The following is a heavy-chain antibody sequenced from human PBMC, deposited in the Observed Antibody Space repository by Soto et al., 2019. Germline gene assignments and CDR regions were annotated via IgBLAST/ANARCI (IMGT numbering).Heavy chain of an antibody. CDR3: ARDGGRYYAMDV. CDR2: IYHSGRT. J-gene: IGHJ6*02. V-gene: IGHV4-38-2*02. D-gene: IGHD3-3*01. CDR1: GCSIGSGYY. Sequence: NPSETLSLTCSVSGCSIGSGYYWAWIRQTPEKGLEWIGNIYHSGRTYYNPSLNSRVTISVDTSKNQFSLKLSSVTAADTAVYYCARDGGRYYAMDVWGQGITVTVSS.